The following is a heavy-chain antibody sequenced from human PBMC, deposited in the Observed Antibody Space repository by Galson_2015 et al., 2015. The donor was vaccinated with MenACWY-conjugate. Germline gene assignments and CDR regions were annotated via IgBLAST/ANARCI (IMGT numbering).Heavy chain of an antibody. CDR1: GYSFTSFW. CDR2: INPSDSYA. CDR3: ARHHVNTAMFLDS. V-gene: IGHV5-10-1*01. D-gene: IGHD5-18*01. J-gene: IGHJ4*02. Sequence: QSGAEVKKPGESLRISCKASGYSFTSFWVSWVRQMPGKGLEWMARINPSDSYANYNSSFQGHVTISADKSTGTAFLQWSSMKSSATAVYFCARHHVNTAMFLDSWGQGSLVTVSS.